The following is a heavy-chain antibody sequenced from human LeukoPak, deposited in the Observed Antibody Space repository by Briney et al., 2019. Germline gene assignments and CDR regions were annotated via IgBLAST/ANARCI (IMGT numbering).Heavy chain of an antibody. CDR1: GYTFSSYA. V-gene: IGHV3-23*01. CDR2: ISGSGGSS. D-gene: IGHD5-18*01. Sequence: GGSLRLSCAASGYTFSSYAMSWVRQAPGKGLEWVSAISGSGGSSYYADSVQGRFTISRENSKNTLYLEMNSLRAEDTAVYYCATNPRGYSYGYRGYWGQGTLVTVSS. J-gene: IGHJ4*02. CDR3: ATNPRGYSYGYRGY.